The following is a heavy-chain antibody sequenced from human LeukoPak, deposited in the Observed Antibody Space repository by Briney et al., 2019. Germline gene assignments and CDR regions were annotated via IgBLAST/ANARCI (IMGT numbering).Heavy chain of an antibody. J-gene: IGHJ4*02. D-gene: IGHD5-12*01. CDR1: GFTFSSYG. CDR2: ISYDGSNK. CDR3: ARDSSGYGILYYFDY. V-gene: IGHV3-30*19. Sequence: GGSLRLSCAASGFTFSSYGMHWVRQAPGKGLEWVAVISYDGSNKYYADSVKGRFTISRDNSKNTLYLQMNSLRTEDTAVYYCARDSSGYGILYYFDYWGQGTLVTVSS.